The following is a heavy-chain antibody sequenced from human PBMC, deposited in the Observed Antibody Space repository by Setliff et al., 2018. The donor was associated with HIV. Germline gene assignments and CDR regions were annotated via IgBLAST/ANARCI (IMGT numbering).Heavy chain of an antibody. D-gene: IGHD1-20*01. CDR3: TREGPRITGTGGAFDT. Sequence: SETLSLTCAVSGSSISSGYFWGWVRQPPGKGLEWIANIHHSGNTYYNPSLKSRVTISVETSTNQFSPKLNSVTATDTAVYYCTREGPRITGTGGAFDTWGQGTMVTVSS. V-gene: IGHV4-38-2*02. J-gene: IGHJ3*02. CDR1: GSSISSGYF. CDR2: IHHSGNT.